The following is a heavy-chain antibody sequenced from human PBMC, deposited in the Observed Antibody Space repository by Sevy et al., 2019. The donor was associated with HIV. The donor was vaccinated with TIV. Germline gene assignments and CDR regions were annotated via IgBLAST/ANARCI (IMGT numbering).Heavy chain of an antibody. D-gene: IGHD3-22*01. J-gene: IGHJ4*02. Sequence: GGSLRLSCAASGFTFSSYAMHWVRQAPGKGLEWVAVISYDGSNKYYADSVKGRFTISRDNSKNTLYLQMNSLRAEDTDVYYCARDKHTELGYYDSSGYYPPFDYWGQGTLVTVSS. CDR3: ARDKHTELGYYDSSGYYPPFDY. V-gene: IGHV3-30*04. CDR2: ISYDGSNK. CDR1: GFTFSSYA.